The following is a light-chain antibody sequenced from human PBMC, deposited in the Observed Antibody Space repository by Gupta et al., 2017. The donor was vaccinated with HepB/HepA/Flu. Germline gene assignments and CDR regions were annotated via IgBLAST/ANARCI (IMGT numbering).Light chain of an antibody. CDR3: CSYAGSTTYVL. J-gene: IGLJ2*01. CDR2: EVN. V-gene: IGLV2-23*02. Sequence: QSPLTKSASVSGSPGQSITFSCTGASSDVGSSNLVSWYQQRQGKAPKLLIYEVNKRPSGVSNRFSGSKSGSTASLTISGLQAEDEAGYYCCSYAGSTTYVLFGGGTKLTVL. CDR1: SSDVGSSNL.